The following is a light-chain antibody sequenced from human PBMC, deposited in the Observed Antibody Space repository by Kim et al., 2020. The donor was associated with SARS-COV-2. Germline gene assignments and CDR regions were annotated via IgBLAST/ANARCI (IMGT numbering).Light chain of an antibody. CDR1: RSNIGAGYD. Sequence: QRVTNSCTGRRSNIGAGYDVHWYQHLPGTAPKLLIYGNSNRPSGVPDRFAGSKSGTSASLAITGLQAEDEADYYCQSYDSSLSGWVFGGGTQLTVL. J-gene: IGLJ3*02. V-gene: IGLV1-40*01. CDR2: GNS. CDR3: QSYDSSLSGWV.